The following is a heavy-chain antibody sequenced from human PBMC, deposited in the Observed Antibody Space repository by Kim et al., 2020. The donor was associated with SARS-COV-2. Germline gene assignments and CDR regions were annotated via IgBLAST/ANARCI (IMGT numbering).Heavy chain of an antibody. V-gene: IGHV3-23*01. Sequence: GGSLRLSCAASGFTFSSYAMSWVRQAPGKGLEWVSAISGSGGSTYYADSVKGRFTISRDNSKNTLYLQMNSLRAEDTAVYYCARLSSETVLRFLEWLLRPGNWFDPWGQGTLVTVSS. D-gene: IGHD3-3*01. CDR3: ARLSSETVLRFLEWLLRPGNWFDP. CDR2: ISGSGGST. CDR1: GFTFSSYA. J-gene: IGHJ5*02.